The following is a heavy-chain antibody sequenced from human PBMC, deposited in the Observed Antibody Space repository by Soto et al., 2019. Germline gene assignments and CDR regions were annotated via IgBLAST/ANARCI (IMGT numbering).Heavy chain of an antibody. CDR3: ARAHPLDRGSWFDP. CDR1: GGSISSYY. J-gene: IGHJ5*02. Sequence: PSETLSLTCTVSGGSISSYYWSWIRQPPGKGLEWIGYIYYSGGTKYNPSLKSRVTISVDTSKNQFSLKLSSVTAADTAVYYCARAHPLDRGSWFDPWGQGTLVTVSS. D-gene: IGHD1-26*01. CDR2: IYYSGGT. V-gene: IGHV4-59*08.